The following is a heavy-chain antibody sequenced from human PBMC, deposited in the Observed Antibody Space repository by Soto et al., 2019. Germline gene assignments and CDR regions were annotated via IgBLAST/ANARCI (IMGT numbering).Heavy chain of an antibody. V-gene: IGHV3-15*01. J-gene: IGHJ4*02. CDR3: STLGSHGSGNHY. CDR2: IKSKTDGGTT. Sequence: EVQLVESGGGLVKPGGSLRVSCAASGFTFSNVWMTWVRQVPGKGLECVGRIKSKTDGGTTDYPAPVKGRFTISRDDSKNTLSLQMNSLRTEDTAVYYCSTLGSHGSGNHYWGQGTLVIVSS. CDR1: GFTFSNVW. D-gene: IGHD3-10*01.